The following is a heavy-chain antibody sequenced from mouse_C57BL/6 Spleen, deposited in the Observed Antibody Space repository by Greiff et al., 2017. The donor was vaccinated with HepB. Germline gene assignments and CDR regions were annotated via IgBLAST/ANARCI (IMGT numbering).Heavy chain of an antibody. V-gene: IGHV14-4*01. CDR3: TPITTVVATGYFDV. D-gene: IGHD1-1*01. CDR1: GFNIKDDY. Sequence: VQLQQSGAELVRPGASVKLSCTASGFNIKDDYMHWVKQRPEQGLEWIGWIDPENGDTEYASKFQGKATITADTSSNTAYLQLSSLTSEDTAVYYCTPITTVVATGYFDVWGTGTTVTVSS. CDR2: IDPENGDT. J-gene: IGHJ1*03.